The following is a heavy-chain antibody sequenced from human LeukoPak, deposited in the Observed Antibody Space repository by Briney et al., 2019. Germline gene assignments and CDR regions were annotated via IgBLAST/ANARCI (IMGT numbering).Heavy chain of an antibody. CDR3: ARDFCERCYDILTGTTGDY. V-gene: IGHV3-30*02. CDR2: IRYDGSNK. J-gene: IGHJ4*02. D-gene: IGHD3-9*01. Sequence: PGGSLRLSCAASGFTFSSYGMHWVRQAPGKGLEWVTFIRYDGSNKYYADSVKGRFTNSRDNSKNTLYLQMNSLRSEDTAVYYCARDFCERCYDILTGTTGDYWGQGTLVTVSS. CDR1: GFTFSSYG.